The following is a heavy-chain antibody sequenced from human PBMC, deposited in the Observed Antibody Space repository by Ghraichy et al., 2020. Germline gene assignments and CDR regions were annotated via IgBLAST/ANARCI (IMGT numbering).Heavy chain of an antibody. CDR1: GGSVSTDPYS. J-gene: IGHJ6*02. V-gene: IGHV4-30-2*01. CDR3: AVLASNGVDV. CDR2: IYHSGSA. Sequence: TLSPTCIVSGGSVSTDPYSWTWVRQPSGKGLEWIGYIYHSGSAFPNPSLKSRVGISVDRAENQFSLKLSSVSAADTGVYYCAVLASNGVDVWGQGTKVTVSS.